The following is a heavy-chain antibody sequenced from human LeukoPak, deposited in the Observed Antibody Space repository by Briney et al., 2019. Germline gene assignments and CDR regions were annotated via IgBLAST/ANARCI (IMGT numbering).Heavy chain of an antibody. CDR1: GFTFSNYW. CDR2: IKQDGSEK. J-gene: IGHJ4*02. D-gene: IGHD2-15*01. Sequence: GGSLRLSCAASGFTFSNYWMSWVRQAPGKGLEWVANIKQDGSEKYYVDSVKGRFTISRDNAKNSVYLQMNSLRAEDTAVYYCARDKVVGATYLDYWGQGTLVTVSS. V-gene: IGHV3-7*01. CDR3: ARDKVVGATYLDY.